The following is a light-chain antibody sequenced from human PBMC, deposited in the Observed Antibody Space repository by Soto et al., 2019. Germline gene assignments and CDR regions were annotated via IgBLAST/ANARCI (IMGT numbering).Light chain of an antibody. CDR2: DVS. J-gene: IGLJ1*01. CDR3: CSYADNYSYV. V-gene: IGLV2-11*01. Sequence: QSALTQPRSVSGSPGQSVTISCTGTSSDVGAYNYVSWYQQHPGKAPKLMTYDVSKRPSGVPDRFSGSKSGNTASLTISGLQAEDEADYYCCSYADNYSYVFGTGTKVTLL. CDR1: SSDVGAYNY.